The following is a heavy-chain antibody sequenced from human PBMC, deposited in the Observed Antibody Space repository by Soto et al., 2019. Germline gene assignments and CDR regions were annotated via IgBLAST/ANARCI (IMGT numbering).Heavy chain of an antibody. CDR2: IYYSVNT. D-gene: IGHD4-17*01. CDR1: GGSISSSSYY. Sequence: PSETLSLTCTVSGGSISSSSYYWGWILHPPGKGLEWTGSIYYSVNTYYNPSLKSRVTISVDTSKNQFSLRLTSVTAADTAVYYCARHGVVTTYANCEYWGKGTLVSVSS. J-gene: IGHJ4*02. CDR3: ARHGVVTTYANCEY. V-gene: IGHV4-39*01.